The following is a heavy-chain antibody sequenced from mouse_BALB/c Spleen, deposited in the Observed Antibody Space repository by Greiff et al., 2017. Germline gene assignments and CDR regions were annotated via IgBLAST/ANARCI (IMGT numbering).Heavy chain of an antibody. CDR2: IWSGGST. CDR3: ARNAGRYDWFAY. V-gene: IGHV2-2*02. J-gene: IGHJ3*01. CDR1: GFSLTSYG. Sequence: VKLQESGPGLVQPSQSLSITCTVSGFSLTSYGVHWVRQSPGKGLEWLGVIWSGGSTDYNAAFISRLSISKDNSKSQVFFKMNSLQANDTAIYYCARNAGRYDWFAYWGQGTLVTVSA. D-gene: IGHD2-14*01.